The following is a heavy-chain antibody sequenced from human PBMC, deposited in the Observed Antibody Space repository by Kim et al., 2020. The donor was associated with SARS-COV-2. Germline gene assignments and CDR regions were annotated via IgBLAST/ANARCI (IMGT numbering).Heavy chain of an antibody. Sequence: GGSLRLSCAASGFTFSSYAMHWVRQAPGKGLEWVAVISYDGSNKYYADSVKGRFTISRDNSKNTLYLQMNSLRAEDTAVYYCARGMATIARGAFDIWGQGTMVTVSS. D-gene: IGHD5-12*01. CDR3: ARGMATIARGAFDI. CDR2: ISYDGSNK. V-gene: IGHV3-30*04. J-gene: IGHJ3*02. CDR1: GFTFSSYA.